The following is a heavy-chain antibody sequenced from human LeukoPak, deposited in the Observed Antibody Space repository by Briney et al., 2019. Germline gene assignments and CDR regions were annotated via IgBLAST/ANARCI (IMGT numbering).Heavy chain of an antibody. CDR3: ARVYYSNSYDYWYFDL. CDR2: INHSGST. D-gene: IGHD6-13*01. Sequence: PSETLSLTCAVYGGSFSGYYWSWIRQPPGKGLEWIGEINHSGSTNYNPSLKSRVTISVDTSKNQFSLKLSSVTAADTAVYYCARVYYSNSYDYWYFDLWGRGTLVTASS. V-gene: IGHV4-34*01. J-gene: IGHJ2*01. CDR1: GGSFSGYY.